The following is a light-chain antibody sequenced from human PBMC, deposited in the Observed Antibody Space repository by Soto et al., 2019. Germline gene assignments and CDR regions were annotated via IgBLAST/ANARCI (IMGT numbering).Light chain of an antibody. J-gene: IGLJ1*01. CDR1: SSDVGGYNY. CDR3: CSYTTSNTRQIV. V-gene: IGLV2-14*03. CDR2: DVS. Sequence: SALTQPASVYGSPGQSITICCTGTSSDVGGYNYVSWYQHHPGKAPKLMIYDVSNRPSGVSNRFSGSKSGNTASLTISGLQPEDEADYYCCSYTTSNTRQIVFGTGTKVTVL.